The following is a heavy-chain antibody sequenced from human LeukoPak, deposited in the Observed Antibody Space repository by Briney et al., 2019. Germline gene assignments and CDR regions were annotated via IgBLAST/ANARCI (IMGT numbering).Heavy chain of an antibody. V-gene: IGHV3-48*01. Sequence: GGSLRLSCAASGFTFSSYSMNWVRQAPGKGLEWVSYISSSTTTIYYADSVKGRFTISRDTAKNSMYLQMKSLRAEDTAVYYCARGGYHFWSAYYEDAYYFDYRGQGTLVTVSS. CDR3: ARGGYHFWSAYYEDAYYFDY. J-gene: IGHJ4*02. CDR1: GFTFSSYS. CDR2: ISSSTTTI. D-gene: IGHD3-3*01.